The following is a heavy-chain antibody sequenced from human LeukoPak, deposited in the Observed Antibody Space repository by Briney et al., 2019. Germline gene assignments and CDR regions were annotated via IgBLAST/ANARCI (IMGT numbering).Heavy chain of an antibody. CDR2: MNPNSGNT. D-gene: IGHD6-6*01. Sequence: ASVKVSCKASGYTFTSYDINWVRQAPGQGLEWMGWMNPNSGNTGYAQKFQGRVTMTRNTSISTAYMELSSLRSEDTAVYYCARRLSPASIAARRGSSRPTDMDVWGKGTTVTVSS. V-gene: IGHV1-8*01. CDR1: GYTFTSYD. J-gene: IGHJ6*03. CDR3: ARRLSPASIAARRGSSRPTDMDV.